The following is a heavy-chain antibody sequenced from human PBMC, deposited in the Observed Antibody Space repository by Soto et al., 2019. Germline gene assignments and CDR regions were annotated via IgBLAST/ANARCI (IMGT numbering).Heavy chain of an antibody. D-gene: IGHD2-15*01. CDR1: GGSISSYY. CDR3: ATGYCSGGSCPFDY. J-gene: IGHJ4*02. V-gene: IGHV4-59*01. CDR2: IYYSGST. Sequence: QSQTLSLTCTVSGGSISSYYWSWIRQPPGKGLEWIGYIYYSGSTNYNPSLKSRVTISVDTSKNQFSLKLSSVTAADTAVYYCATGYCSGGSCPFDYWGQGTLVTVSS.